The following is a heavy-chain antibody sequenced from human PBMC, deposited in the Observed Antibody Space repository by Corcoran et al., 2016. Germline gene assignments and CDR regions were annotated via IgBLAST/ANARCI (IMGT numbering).Heavy chain of an antibody. D-gene: IGHD2-15*01. CDR3: AGGRGGKGRDDACDL. V-gene: IGHV4-34*01. J-gene: IGHJ3*01. CDR2: IQHSGSA. CDR1: GGPFSGYF. Sequence: QVQLQQWGAGLLKPSETLSLTCAVYGGPFSGYFWSWVRQPPGKGLEWIGEIQHSGSANYNPSLKSRVTISVDTSKNQFSLKLTSVTAADTAVYFWAGGRGGKGRDDACDLWGQGTMVTVSS.